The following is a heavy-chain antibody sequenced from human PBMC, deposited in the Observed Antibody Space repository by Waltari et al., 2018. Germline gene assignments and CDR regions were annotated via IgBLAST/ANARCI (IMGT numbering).Heavy chain of an antibody. J-gene: IGHJ4*02. D-gene: IGHD3-10*01. CDR2: INPDGSQK. CDR3: TTLARGESGDY. CDR1: GFTFNTYW. V-gene: IGHV3-7*01. Sequence: EVQLVESGGGLVQPGGSLRLSCAASGFTFNTYWMKWIRQAPGKGLEWVANINPDGSQKVYVDSVKGCFTVSRDNAQNSLYLQMNNLRAEDTAVYYCTTLARGESGDYWGQGTLVTVSS.